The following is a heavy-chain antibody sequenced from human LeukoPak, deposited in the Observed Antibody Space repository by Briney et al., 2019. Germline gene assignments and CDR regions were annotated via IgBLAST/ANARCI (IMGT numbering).Heavy chain of an antibody. J-gene: IGHJ4*02. CDR1: GGSISSYY. D-gene: IGHD3-22*01. CDR3: ARLLLASDSSGYYYFDQ. V-gene: IGHV4-59*05. CDR2: ISYLGNT. Sequence: SETLSLTCTVSGGSISSYYWSWIRQPPGKGLEWIWSISYLGNTYYNPSLKSRVTISVGTSKNQFSLRLSFVPAADTAVYYCARLLLASDSSGYYYFDQWGQGTLVTVSS.